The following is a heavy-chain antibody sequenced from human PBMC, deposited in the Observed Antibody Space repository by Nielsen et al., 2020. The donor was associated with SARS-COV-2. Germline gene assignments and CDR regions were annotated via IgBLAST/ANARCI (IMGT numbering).Heavy chain of an antibody. CDR3: ARGVTTVTMRFDY. J-gene: IGHJ4*02. V-gene: IGHV4-59*01. CDR1: GGSISSYY. D-gene: IGHD4-17*01. Sequence: SETLSLTCTVSGGSISSYYWSWIRQPPGKGLEWIGYIYYSGSTNYNPSLKSRVTISVDTSKNQFSLKLSSVTAADTAVYYCARGVTTVTMRFDYWAREPWSPSPQ. CDR2: IYYSGST.